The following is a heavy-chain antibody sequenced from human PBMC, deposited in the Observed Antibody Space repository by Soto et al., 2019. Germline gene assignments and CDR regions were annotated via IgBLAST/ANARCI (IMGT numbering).Heavy chain of an antibody. CDR1: GFTFSSYA. CDR3: ARVMTTVTVYYYYGMDV. J-gene: IGHJ6*02. D-gene: IGHD4-4*01. V-gene: IGHV3-23*01. CDR2: ISGSGGST. Sequence: VQLLESGGGLVQPGGSLRLSCADSGFTFSSYAMSWVRQAPGKRLEWVSAISGSGGSTYYADSVKGRFTISRDNSNNTLYLQMNSLRAEDTAVYYYARVMTTVTVYYYYGMDVWGQGTTVTVSS.